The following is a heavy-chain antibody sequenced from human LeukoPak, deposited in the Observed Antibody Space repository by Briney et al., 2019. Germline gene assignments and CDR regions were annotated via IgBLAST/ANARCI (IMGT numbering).Heavy chain of an antibody. CDR2: IIPIFGTA. CDR3: ASFLGEGCSSTSCYIASWFDP. D-gene: IGHD2-2*02. Sequence: SVKVSCKASGGTFSSYAISWVRQAPGQGLEWMGGIIPIFGTANYAQKFQGRVTITADESTSTAYMELSRLRSEDTAVYYCASFLGEGCSSTSCYIASWFDPWGQGTLVTVSS. V-gene: IGHV1-69*01. CDR1: GGTFSSYA. J-gene: IGHJ5*02.